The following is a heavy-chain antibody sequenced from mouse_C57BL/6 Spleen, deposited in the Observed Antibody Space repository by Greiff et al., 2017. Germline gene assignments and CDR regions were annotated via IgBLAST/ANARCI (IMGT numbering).Heavy chain of an antibody. CDR1: GYSFTGYF. V-gene: IGHV1-20*01. Sequence: VQLKESGPELVKPGDSVKISCKASGYSFTGYFMNWVMQSHGKSLEWIGRINPYNGDTFYNQKFKGKATLTVDKSSSTAHMELRSLTSEDSAVYYCARTHSNSYAMDYWGQGTSGTVSS. D-gene: IGHD2-5*01. CDR3: ARTHSNSYAMDY. CDR2: INPYNGDT. J-gene: IGHJ4*01.